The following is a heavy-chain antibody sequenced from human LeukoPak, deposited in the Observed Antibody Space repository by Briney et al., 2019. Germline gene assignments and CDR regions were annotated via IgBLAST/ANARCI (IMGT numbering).Heavy chain of an antibody. CDR3: ARRHSDYAYFDS. D-gene: IGHD3-22*01. CDR2: VYYSGST. CDR1: GASITSYF. V-gene: IGHV4-59*08. J-gene: IGHJ4*02. Sequence: SETLSLTCSVSGASITSYFWSWIRQPPGKGLEWIGYVYYSGSTYSNPSLNSRVTISVDTSKIQFSLRLSSVTAADTAIYYCARRHSDYAYFDSWGQGTLVTVSS.